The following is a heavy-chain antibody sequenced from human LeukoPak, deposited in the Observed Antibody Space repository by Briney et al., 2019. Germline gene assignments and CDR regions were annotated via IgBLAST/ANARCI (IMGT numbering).Heavy chain of an antibody. CDR2: IIPIFGTA. V-gene: IGHV1-69*05. D-gene: IGHD1-7*01. Sequence: SVKVSCKASGGTFSSYAISWVRQAPGQGLEWMGGIIPIFGTANYAQKFQGRVTITTDESTSTAYMELSSLRSEDAAVYYCARGRITGTTSYYYYYYYMDVWGKGTTVTVSS. CDR3: ARGRITGTTSYYYYYYYMDV. J-gene: IGHJ6*03. CDR1: GGTFSSYA.